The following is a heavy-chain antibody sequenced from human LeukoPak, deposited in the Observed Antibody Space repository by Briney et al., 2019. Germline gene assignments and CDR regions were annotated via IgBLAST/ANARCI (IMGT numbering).Heavy chain of an antibody. Sequence: GGSLRLSCAASGFMFTNYAMIWVRQTPGKGLECVSSISSSGSYTSYADSVRGRFTISRDNSKNSLYLQMVSLRAEDTAVYYCARDLRPWESGAIDWWGQGTLVAVSS. D-gene: IGHD1-26*01. CDR3: ARDLRPWESGAIDW. J-gene: IGHJ4*02. CDR1: GFMFTNYA. V-gene: IGHV3-21*01. CDR2: ISSSGSYT.